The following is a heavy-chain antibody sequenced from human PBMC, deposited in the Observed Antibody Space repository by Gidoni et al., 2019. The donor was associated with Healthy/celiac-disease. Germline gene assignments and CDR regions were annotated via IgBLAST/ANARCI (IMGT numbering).Heavy chain of an antibody. Sequence: EVQLVESGGGLVKPGGSLSLSCAASRFTFSNAWMRWVRQALGKGRGWVGRIKSKTDGWTTDYAAPVKGRFTISRDDSKNTLYLQMNSLKTEDTAVYYCTTEKYYYDSSGYSIPIRVYYFDYWGQGTLVTVSS. V-gene: IGHV3-15*01. J-gene: IGHJ4*02. CDR2: IKSKTDGWTT. CDR1: RFTFSNAW. CDR3: TTEKYYYDSSGYSIPIRVYYFDY. D-gene: IGHD3-22*01.